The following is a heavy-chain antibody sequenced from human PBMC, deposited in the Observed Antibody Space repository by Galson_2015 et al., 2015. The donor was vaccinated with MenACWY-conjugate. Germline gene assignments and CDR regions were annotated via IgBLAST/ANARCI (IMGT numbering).Heavy chain of an antibody. V-gene: IGHV3-74*01. Sequence: SLRLSCAASGFTFSSYWMHWVRHAPGKGLVWVSLINSDGSSTSYADSVKGRFTISRDNAKNTLYLQMNSLRAEDTAVYYCARDNSAGPDLFDYWGQGTLVTVSS. J-gene: IGHJ4*02. CDR1: GFTFSSYW. CDR3: ARDNSAGPDLFDY. CDR2: INSDGSST. D-gene: IGHD4-23*01.